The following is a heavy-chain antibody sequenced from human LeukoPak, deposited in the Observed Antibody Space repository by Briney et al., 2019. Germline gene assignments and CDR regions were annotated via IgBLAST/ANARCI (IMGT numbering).Heavy chain of an antibody. CDR3: ARDVRGALDF. CDR1: GFTFSRYW. Sequence: GGSLRLSCAASGFTFSRYWMAWVRQAPGKGLEWVANIRGDAGDKVSADSVKGRFTISRDNDKNSLHLQMNSLTAEDTAVYYCARDVRGALDFWGQGTLVVVSS. D-gene: IGHD4-17*01. J-gene: IGHJ4*02. V-gene: IGHV3-7*01. CDR2: IRGDAGDK.